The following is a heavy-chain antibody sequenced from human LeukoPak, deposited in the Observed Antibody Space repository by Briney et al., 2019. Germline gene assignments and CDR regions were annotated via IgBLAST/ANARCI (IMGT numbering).Heavy chain of an antibody. D-gene: IGHD3-10*02. Sequence: SETLSLSCTVSGGSISSRRYCCNSIRQAPGKGLEWIGTIYHSGSTEYNPSLKSRVAIFVDTSKNQFSLILHSVAAADTAVYYCARLSVFDYPHYHYFHYWGQGALVTVSS. CDR1: GGSISSRRYC. J-gene: IGHJ4*02. CDR3: ARLSVFDYPHYHYFHY. CDR2: IYHSGST. V-gene: IGHV4-39*01.